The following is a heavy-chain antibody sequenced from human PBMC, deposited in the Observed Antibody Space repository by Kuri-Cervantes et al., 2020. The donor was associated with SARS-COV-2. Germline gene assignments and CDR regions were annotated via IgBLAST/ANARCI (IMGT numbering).Heavy chain of an antibody. J-gene: IGHJ6*02. CDR1: GYTFTSYG. D-gene: IGHD3-3*01. CDR2: ISAYNGNT. Sequence: ASVKVSCKASGYTFTSYGISWVRQAPGQGLEWMGWISAYNGNTGYAQKFQGRVTMTRNTSRSTAYMELSSLRSEDTAVYYCASSRSITIFGVVINYYHGMDVWGQGTTVTVSS. V-gene: IGHV1-18*01. CDR3: ASSRSITIFGVVINYYHGMDV.